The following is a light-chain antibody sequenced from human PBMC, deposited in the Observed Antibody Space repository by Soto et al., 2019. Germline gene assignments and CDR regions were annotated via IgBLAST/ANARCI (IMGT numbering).Light chain of an antibody. CDR3: QQYGNSPLT. V-gene: IGKV3-20*01. CDR1: QSVGSVY. J-gene: IGKJ1*01. CDR2: GAS. Sequence: ESVLRQSPGTLSLSPWKRAALSCRASQSVGSVYVAWYQQKPGQAPRLLIYGASSRATGIPDRFSGSGSGTDFTLTISRLEPEDFAVYHCQQYGNSPLTFGQGTKVEMK.